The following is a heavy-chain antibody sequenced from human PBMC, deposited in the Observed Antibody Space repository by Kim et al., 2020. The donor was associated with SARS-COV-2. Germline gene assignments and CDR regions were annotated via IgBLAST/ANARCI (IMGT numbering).Heavy chain of an antibody. Sequence: GESLKISCKXSGYSFTSYWISWVRQMPGKGLEWMGRIDPSDSYTNYSPSFQGHVTIPADKSISTAYLQWSSLKASDTAMYYCARLESSSWYPTYWGQGTLVTVSS. CDR3: ARLESSSWYPTY. CDR1: GYSFTSYW. V-gene: IGHV5-10-1*01. CDR2: IDPSDSYT. J-gene: IGHJ4*02. D-gene: IGHD6-13*01.